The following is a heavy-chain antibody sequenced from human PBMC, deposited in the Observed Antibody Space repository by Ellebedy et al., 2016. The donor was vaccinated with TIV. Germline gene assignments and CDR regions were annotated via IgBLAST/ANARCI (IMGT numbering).Heavy chain of an antibody. Sequence: GGSLRLSCAASGFAFRSYWMSWVRQAPGKGLEWVANIKQDGGETYYGDSVKGRFAVSRDNSKNSLYLQMNSLRVEDTALYYCARDMGWGNERINDAFDIWGQGTTVTVSS. CDR3: ARDMGWGNERINDAFDI. CDR2: IKQDGGET. D-gene: IGHD7-27*01. CDR1: GFAFRSYW. J-gene: IGHJ3*02. V-gene: IGHV3-7*01.